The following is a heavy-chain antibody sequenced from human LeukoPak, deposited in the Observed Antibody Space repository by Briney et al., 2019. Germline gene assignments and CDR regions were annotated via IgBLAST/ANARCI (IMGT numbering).Heavy chain of an antibody. CDR2: IYYSGST. D-gene: IGHD6-13*01. CDR3: ARDVPTAGESSDY. CDR1: GGSISSSSYY. Sequence: LSLTCTVSGGSISSSSYYWGWIRQPPGKGLEWIGSIYYSGSTYYNPSLKSRVTISVDTSKNQFSLKLSSVTAADTAVYYCARDVPTAGESSDYWGQGTLVTVSS. V-gene: IGHV4-39*07. J-gene: IGHJ4*02.